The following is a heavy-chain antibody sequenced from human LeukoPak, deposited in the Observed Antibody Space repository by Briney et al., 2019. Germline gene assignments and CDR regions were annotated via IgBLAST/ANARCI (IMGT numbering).Heavy chain of an antibody. D-gene: IGHD5-18*01. Sequence: GGSLRLSCAASGFTFSSYGMHWVRQAPGKGLEWVAFIRYDGSNKYYADSVKGRFTISRDNSKNTLYLQMNSLRAKDTAVYHCARGATSEDTAIVTGYWGQGTLVTVSS. CDR2: IRYDGSNK. CDR1: GFTFSSYG. J-gene: IGHJ4*02. V-gene: IGHV3-30*02. CDR3: ARGATSEDTAIVTGY.